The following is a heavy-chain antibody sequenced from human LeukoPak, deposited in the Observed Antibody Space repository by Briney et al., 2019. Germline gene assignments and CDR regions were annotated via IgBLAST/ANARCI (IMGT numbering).Heavy chain of an antibody. D-gene: IGHD2-15*01. Sequence: GGSLRLSCAASGFTFSNYAMNWVRQAPGKGLEWVSYISSRTSTIYYADSVKGRFTISRDNAKNSLHLQMNSLRDEGTAVYYCARHGGTGILPIWGQGTMVTVSS. CDR3: ARHGGTGILPI. V-gene: IGHV3-48*02. CDR2: ISSRTSTI. CDR1: GFTFSNYA. J-gene: IGHJ3*02.